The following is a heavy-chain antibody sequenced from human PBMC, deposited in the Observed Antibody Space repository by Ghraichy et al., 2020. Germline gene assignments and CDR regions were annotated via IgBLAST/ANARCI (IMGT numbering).Heavy chain of an antibody. Sequence: SETLSLTCAVYGGSFSGYYWSWIRQPPGKGLEWIGEINHSGSTNYNPSLKSRVTISVDTSKNQFSLKLSSVTAADTAVYYCARGFKQWLVPKRCYFDYWGQGTLVTVSS. CDR3: ARGFKQWLVPKRCYFDY. CDR2: INHSGST. V-gene: IGHV4-34*01. CDR1: GGSFSGYY. D-gene: IGHD6-19*01. J-gene: IGHJ4*02.